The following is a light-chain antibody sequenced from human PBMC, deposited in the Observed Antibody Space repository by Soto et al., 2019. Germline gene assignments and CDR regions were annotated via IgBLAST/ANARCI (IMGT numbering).Light chain of an antibody. Sequence: QSLLTQPPSVSGAPGQRVTISCTGSKSDIGAGYDVHWYQQFPGAAPKLLIYGNTNRPSGVPDRFSGSRSGTSASLAITGLQAEDEADYFCQSFDSSLSCYVFGTGTKVTVL. V-gene: IGLV1-40*01. J-gene: IGLJ1*01. CDR1: KSDIGAGYD. CDR3: QSFDSSLSCYV. CDR2: GNT.